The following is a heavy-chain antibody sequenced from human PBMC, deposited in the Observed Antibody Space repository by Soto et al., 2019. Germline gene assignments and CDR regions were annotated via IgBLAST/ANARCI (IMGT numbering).Heavy chain of an antibody. Sequence: SETLSLTCAVYGGSFSGYYWSWIRQPPGKGLEWIGEINHSGSTNYNPSLKSRVTISVDTSKNQFSLKLSSVTAADTAVYYCARARLERRLGGFDPWGQGTLVNGSS. CDR1: GGSFSGYY. CDR3: ARARLERRLGGFDP. V-gene: IGHV4-34*01. D-gene: IGHD1-1*01. CDR2: INHSGST. J-gene: IGHJ5*02.